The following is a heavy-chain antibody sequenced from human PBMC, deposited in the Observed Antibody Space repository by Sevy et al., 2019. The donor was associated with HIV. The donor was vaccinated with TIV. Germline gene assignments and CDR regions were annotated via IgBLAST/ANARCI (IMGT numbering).Heavy chain of an antibody. D-gene: IGHD3-22*01. CDR3: ARDDDSSGYYSSPDY. Sequence: ASVKVSCKASGYTFTGYYMHWVRQAPGQGLEWMGWINPNSGDTNYAQKFQGRVTMTRDTSISTAYMELSRLRSDDTAVYYCARDDDSSGYYSSPDYWGQGTLVTVSS. CDR2: INPNSGDT. J-gene: IGHJ4*02. V-gene: IGHV1-2*02. CDR1: GYTFTGYY.